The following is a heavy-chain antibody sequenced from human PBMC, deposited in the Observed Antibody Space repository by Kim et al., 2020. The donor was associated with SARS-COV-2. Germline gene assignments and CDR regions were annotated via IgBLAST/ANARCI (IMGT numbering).Heavy chain of an antibody. V-gene: IGHV3-15*01. Sequence: AAPGKGRFSISRDDSKNTLYLQMHSLKTGDTAVYYCATVPEVGADEDFDYWGQGTLVTVSS. CDR3: ATVPEVGADEDFDY. D-gene: IGHD3-16*01. J-gene: IGHJ4*02.